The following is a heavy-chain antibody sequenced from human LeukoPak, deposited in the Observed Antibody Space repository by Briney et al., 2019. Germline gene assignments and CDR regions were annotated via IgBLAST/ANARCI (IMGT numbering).Heavy chain of an antibody. D-gene: IGHD1-26*01. CDR1: GDSTSSDRYY. J-gene: IGHJ4*02. CDR3: ARGRPYSGGYHLDY. CDR2: IYYSGST. V-gene: IGHV4-39*01. Sequence: PSETLSLTCAISGDSTSSDRYYGGWVRQPPGKGLEWIGNIYYSGSTYYNPSLKSRVTTSVDTSKNQFFLKLNSVTAADTAVYYCARGRPYSGGYHLDYWGQGTLVTVSA.